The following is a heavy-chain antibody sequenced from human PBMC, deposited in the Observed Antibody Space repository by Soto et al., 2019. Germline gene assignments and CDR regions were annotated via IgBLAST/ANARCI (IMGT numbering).Heavy chain of an antibody. V-gene: IGHV1-69*13. Sequence: GXSVKVCCRASGVTFGAYGVSWVRQAPGQGLEWMGGIVPFFGTPDYAENLQGRVTITADESTSTAYMELSSLRSGDTAVYYCARANKADMITHYYDAMDVWGQGTTVTVSS. CDR1: GVTFGAYG. J-gene: IGHJ6*02. D-gene: IGHD3-16*01. CDR2: IVPFFGTP. CDR3: ARANKADMITHYYDAMDV.